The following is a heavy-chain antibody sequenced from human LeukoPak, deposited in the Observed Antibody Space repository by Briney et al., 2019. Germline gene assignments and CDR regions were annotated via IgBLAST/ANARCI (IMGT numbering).Heavy chain of an antibody. V-gene: IGHV1-69*02. Sequence: SSVKVSCKASGGTFSSYTISWVRQAPGQGLEWTGRIIPILGIANYAQKFQGRVTITADKSTSTAYMELSRLRSEDTAVYYCARVSRKHGGYCSSTSCWAWGHLDYWGQGTLVTVSS. J-gene: IGHJ4*02. CDR1: GGTFSSYT. CDR3: ARVSRKHGGYCSSTSCWAWGHLDY. CDR2: IIPILGIA. D-gene: IGHD2-2*01.